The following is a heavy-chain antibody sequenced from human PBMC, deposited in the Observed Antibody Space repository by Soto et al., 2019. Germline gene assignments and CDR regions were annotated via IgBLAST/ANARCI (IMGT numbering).Heavy chain of an antibody. V-gene: IGHV1-69*01. J-gene: IGHJ6*02. CDR1: GGTFSSYA. CDR3: ATPLNPQIYYYYGMDV. CDR2: IIPIFGTA. Sequence: QVELVQSGAEVKKPGSSVKVFCKASGGTFSSYAISWVRQAPGQGLEWMGGIIPIFGTANYAQKFQGRVTITADESTSTAYMELSSLRSEDTAVYYCATPLNPQIYYYYGMDVWGQGTTVTVSS.